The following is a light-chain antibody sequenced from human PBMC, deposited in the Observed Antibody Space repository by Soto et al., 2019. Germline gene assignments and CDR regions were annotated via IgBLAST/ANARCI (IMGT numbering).Light chain of an antibody. J-gene: IGKJ4*01. CDR3: QQYNHWPPLT. CDR1: QSVGRN. CDR2: GAS. Sequence: EIVMTQSPATLSVSPGERATLSCRASQSVGRNLSWYQQKPGQAPRPLIYGASTRATGIPARFSGSGSGTEFTLTISSLQSADFAIYSCQQYNHWPPLTFGGGTKVEIK. V-gene: IGKV3-15*01.